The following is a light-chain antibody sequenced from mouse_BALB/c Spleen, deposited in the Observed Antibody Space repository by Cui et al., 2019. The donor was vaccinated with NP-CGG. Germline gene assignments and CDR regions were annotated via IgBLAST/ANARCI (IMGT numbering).Light chain of an antibody. CDR2: GTN. CDR1: TGAVTTSNY. Sequence: QAVLSQVSALTTSPGETVTLTCRSSTGAVTTSNYANWVQEKPDHLFTGLIGGTNNRAPGVPARFSGSLIGGKAALTITGAQTEDEAIYFCALWYSNHWVFGGGTKLTVL. CDR3: ALWYSNHWV. V-gene: IGLV1*01. J-gene: IGLJ1*01.